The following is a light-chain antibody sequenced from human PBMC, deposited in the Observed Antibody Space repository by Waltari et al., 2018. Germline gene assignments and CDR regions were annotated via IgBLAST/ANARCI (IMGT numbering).Light chain of an antibody. Sequence: HSALTPPRTVSGSPGQSHPIPRTGPRSYVGLYKYLSWHQHHPAKPPKLMIYDVSKRPSGVPDRFSGSKSGNTASLSISGLQAEDEADYYCCSYTGSYTLVFGGGTKLTVL. J-gene: IGLJ3*02. CDR1: RSYVGLYKY. CDR2: DVS. V-gene: IGLV2-11*01. CDR3: CSYTGSYTLV.